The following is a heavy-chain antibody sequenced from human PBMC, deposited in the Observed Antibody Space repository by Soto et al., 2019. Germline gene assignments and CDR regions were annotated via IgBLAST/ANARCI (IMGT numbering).Heavy chain of an antibody. CDR2: TSYDGSNN. Sequence: QVQLVQSGGGVVQPGRSLRLSCAASGFTFSMYAMHWVRQAPGKGLEWLAVTSYDGSNNDYADAVKGRFTISRDNTKNSLVLQMNGLRPEDTAVYYCAGLQLVLDYWGQGTLVTVSS. V-gene: IGHV3-30-3*01. CDR1: GFTFSMYA. CDR3: AGLQLVLDY. J-gene: IGHJ4*02. D-gene: IGHD6-6*01.